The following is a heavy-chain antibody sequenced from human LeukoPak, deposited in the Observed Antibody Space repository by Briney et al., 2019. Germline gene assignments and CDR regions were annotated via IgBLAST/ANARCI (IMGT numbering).Heavy chain of an antibody. CDR1: GYTFNNYG. J-gene: IGHJ1*01. V-gene: IGHV1-3*04. CDR2: INTGNGNT. D-gene: IGHD3-22*01. Sequence: GASVKVSCKTPGYTFNNYGMHWVRQAPRQSPEWMGWINTGNGNTKSSQKFQDRVTLTRDTSASTAYMELNSLSSEDMAVYYCARVPLYDASGHYYPHWGQGTLVTVSS. CDR3: ARVPLYDASGHYYPH.